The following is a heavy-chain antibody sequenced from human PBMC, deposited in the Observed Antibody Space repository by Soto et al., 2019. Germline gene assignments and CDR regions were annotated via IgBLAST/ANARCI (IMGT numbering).Heavy chain of an antibody. D-gene: IGHD2-15*01. Sequence: PSETLSLTCTVSSGSLIICYYCWGRIPQPPGQGLVGIGSIYSSGNTYYSPAHSCRGTISVDLSKRQWCLKLSSVTAADTAVYYCARLGPERPTGVVVSGTYNWFHPWGQGTLVTVSS. J-gene: IGHJ5*02. CDR2: IYSSGNT. CDR1: SGSLIICYYC. V-gene: IGHV4-39*01. CDR3: ARLGPERPTGVVVSGTYNWFHP.